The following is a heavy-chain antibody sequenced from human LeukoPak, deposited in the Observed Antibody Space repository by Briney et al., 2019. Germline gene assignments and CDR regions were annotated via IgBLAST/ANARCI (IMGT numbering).Heavy chain of an antibody. V-gene: IGHV3-15*01. CDR1: GFIVTDAW. D-gene: IGHD2/OR15-2a*01. CDR3: TTSMDC. Sequence: PGGSLRLSCAPSGFIVTDAWMSWVRQAPGKGLEWVGRIKSTASGGTIDYAAPVKGRFTISRDDSKNTLYLQMNSLKTEDTAVYYCTTSMDCWGQGTLVTVSS. J-gene: IGHJ4*02. CDR2: IKSTASGGTI.